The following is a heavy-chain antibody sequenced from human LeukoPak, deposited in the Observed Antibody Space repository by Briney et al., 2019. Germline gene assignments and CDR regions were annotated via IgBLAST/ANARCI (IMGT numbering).Heavy chain of an antibody. D-gene: IGHD4/OR15-4a*01. J-gene: IGHJ4*02. CDR1: GFPFSAYY. CDR2: ISGSGDTI. V-gene: IGHV3-11*04. CDR3: ARDTLGEGEDANYAVYYFDY. Sequence: GGSLRLSCAASGFPFSAYYMSWLRQAPGKGLEWISHISGSGDTIYYADSVKGRFTISRDNTKNSLYLQMNSLRAEDTAVYYCARDTLGEGEDANYAVYYFDYWGQGTVVTVSS.